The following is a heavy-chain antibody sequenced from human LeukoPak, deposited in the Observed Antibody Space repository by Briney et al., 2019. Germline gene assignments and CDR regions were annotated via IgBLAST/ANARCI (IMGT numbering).Heavy chain of an antibody. CDR3: ARTGYCSGGGCYHYYFYYMDV. CDR1: GGSISSGSYY. J-gene: IGHJ6*03. V-gene: IGHV4-61*02. Sequence: SETLSLTCTVSGGSISSGSYYWSWIRQPAGKGLEWIGRIYTSGSTNYNPSLNSRVTISVDTSKNQFSLKLSSVTAADTAVYYCARTGYCSGGGCYHYYFYYMDVWGKGTTVTISS. CDR2: IYTSGST. D-gene: IGHD2-15*01.